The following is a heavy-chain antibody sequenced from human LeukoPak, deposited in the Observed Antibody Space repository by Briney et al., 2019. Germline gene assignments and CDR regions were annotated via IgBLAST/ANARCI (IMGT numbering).Heavy chain of an antibody. CDR3: ARDDVRIAAAGSYYYYGMDV. D-gene: IGHD6-13*01. CDR1: GGSISSGDYY. J-gene: IGHJ6*02. CDR2: IYYSGST. Sequence: SQTLSLTCTVSGGSISSGDYYWSWIRQPPGKGLEWIGYIYYSGSTYYNPSLKSRVTISVDTSKNQFSLKLSSVTAADTAVYYCARDDVRIAAAGSYYYYGMDVWGQGTTVTVSS. V-gene: IGHV4-30-4*01.